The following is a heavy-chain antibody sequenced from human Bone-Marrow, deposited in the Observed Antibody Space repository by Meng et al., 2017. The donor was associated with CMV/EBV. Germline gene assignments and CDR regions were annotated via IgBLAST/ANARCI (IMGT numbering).Heavy chain of an antibody. CDR2: INHSGST. CDR1: GGSFSGYY. V-gene: IGHV4-34*01. D-gene: IGHD3-10*01. J-gene: IGHJ4*02. Sequence: QVQLQQWGAGLLKPSETLSLTGAVYGGSFSGYYWSWIRQPPGKGLEWIGEINHSGSTNYNPSLKSRVTISVDTSKNQFSLKLSSVTAADTAVYYCARGSLLLWFGELHYWGQGTLVTVSS. CDR3: ARGSLLLWFGELHY.